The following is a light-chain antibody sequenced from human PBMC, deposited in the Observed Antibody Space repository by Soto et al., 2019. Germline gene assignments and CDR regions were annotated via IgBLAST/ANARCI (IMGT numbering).Light chain of an antibody. CDR2: DAS. V-gene: IGKV1-5*01. Sequence: DIQMTQSPSTLSASVGDRVTITCRASQSISSWLAWYQQKPGKAPKLLIYDASSLESGVPSRFSGSGSGTEFTLTISSLQPDDFATYYCHQYNSYSGTFGPGTKVDIK. CDR3: HQYNSYSGT. CDR1: QSISSW. J-gene: IGKJ1*01.